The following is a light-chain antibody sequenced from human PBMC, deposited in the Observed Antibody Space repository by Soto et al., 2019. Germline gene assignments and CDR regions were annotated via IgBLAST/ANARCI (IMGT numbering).Light chain of an antibody. Sequence: QAVVSQPPSASGSPGQSVTISCTGTSSDVGGYDYVSWYQQHPGKAPKLMIYEVTKRPSGVPDRFSGSKSGYTASLTVSGLQAEDEADYYCSSYGGSHNYVFGTGTKVTVL. CDR3: SSYGGSHNYV. V-gene: IGLV2-8*01. CDR2: EVT. J-gene: IGLJ1*01. CDR1: SSDVGGYDY.